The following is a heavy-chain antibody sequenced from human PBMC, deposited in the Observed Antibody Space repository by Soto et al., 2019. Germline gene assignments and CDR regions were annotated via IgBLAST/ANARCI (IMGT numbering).Heavy chain of an antibody. V-gene: IGHV3-53*01. CDR3: ARGAPYGSGSYYKD. D-gene: IGHD3-10*01. CDR2: IYSGGST. CDR1: GFTVSSNY. J-gene: IGHJ1*01. Sequence: GGSLRLSCAASGFTVSSNYMSWVRQAPGKGLEWVSVIYSGGSTYYADSVKGRFTISRDNPKNTLYLQMNSLRVEDTAVYYCARGAPYGSGSYYKDWGQGTL.